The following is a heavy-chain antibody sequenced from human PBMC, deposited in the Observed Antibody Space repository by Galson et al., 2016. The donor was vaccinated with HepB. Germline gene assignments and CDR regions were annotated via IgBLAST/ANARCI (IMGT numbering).Heavy chain of an antibody. Sequence: SLRLSCAASGFTFSDYYMTWVRQAPGQGLEWLAVISYDESNKYYAESVKGRFTISRDNAKNSLYLQMNSLRAEDTAVYYCARGGYNFWSGDPFDYWGQGTLVTVSS. D-gene: IGHD3-3*01. CDR1: GFTFSDYY. CDR3: ARGGYNFWSGDPFDY. V-gene: IGHV3-30-3*01. CDR2: ISYDESNK. J-gene: IGHJ4*02.